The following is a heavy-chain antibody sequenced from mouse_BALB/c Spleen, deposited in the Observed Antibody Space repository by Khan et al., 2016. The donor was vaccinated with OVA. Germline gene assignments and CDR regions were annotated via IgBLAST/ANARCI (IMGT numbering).Heavy chain of an antibody. CDR2: IYPGSGNT. V-gene: IGHV1-77*01. D-gene: IGHD2-3*01. CDR1: GYTFTDYY. CDR3: ARMDTTSLDC. J-gene: IGHJ2*01. Sequence: QVQLKQSRTELARPGASVKLSCKASGYTFTDYYINWVKQRTGQGLEWIGEIYPGSGNTYYNEKFKGKATLTADKSSSTAHMQLSRLTSEDSAVYFCARMDTTSLDCWGQGTTLTLSS.